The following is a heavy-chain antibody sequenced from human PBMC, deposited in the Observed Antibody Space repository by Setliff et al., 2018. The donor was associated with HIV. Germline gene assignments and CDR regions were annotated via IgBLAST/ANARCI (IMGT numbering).Heavy chain of an antibody. CDR3: ARVGVVTPTYDAFDI. D-gene: IGHD2-21*02. J-gene: IGHJ3*02. Sequence: SETLSLTCTVSGGSISSYYWSWIRQPPGKGLEWIGYIYYSGSTNYNPSLKSRVTISVDTSKNQFSLKLNSVTAADTAVYYCARVGVVTPTYDAFDIWVQGTMVTVSS. CDR1: GGSISSYY. CDR2: IYYSGST. V-gene: IGHV4-59*01.